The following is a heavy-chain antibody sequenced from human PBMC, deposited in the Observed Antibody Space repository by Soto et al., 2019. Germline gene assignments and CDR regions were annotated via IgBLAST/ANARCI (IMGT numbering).Heavy chain of an antibody. CDR3: ATGQRGAVGYYYDSSGPDDAFDI. CDR1: GYTLTELS. D-gene: IGHD3-22*01. Sequence: ASVKVSCKVSGYTLTELSMHWVRQAPGKGLEWMGGFDPEDGETIYAQKFQGRGPMTEDTSTDQAYMELSSLGSEDTAVYYCATGQRGAVGYYYDSSGPDDAFDIWGQGTMVTVSS. J-gene: IGHJ3*02. CDR2: FDPEDGET. V-gene: IGHV1-24*01.